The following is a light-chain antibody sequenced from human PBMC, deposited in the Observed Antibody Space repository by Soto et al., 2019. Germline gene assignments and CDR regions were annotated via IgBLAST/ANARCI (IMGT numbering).Light chain of an antibody. Sequence: DIQMTQSPPSLSASVGDRVTITCRASQTMSTYLNWYQQKPGKAPKLLIYAASSLQSGVPSTFSGSGSGTDFTLPSRRLQPEEFATYYCQQSYRFPWTFGQGTKVEVE. CDR2: AAS. J-gene: IGKJ1*01. V-gene: IGKV1-39*01. CDR1: QTMSTY. CDR3: QQSYRFPWT.